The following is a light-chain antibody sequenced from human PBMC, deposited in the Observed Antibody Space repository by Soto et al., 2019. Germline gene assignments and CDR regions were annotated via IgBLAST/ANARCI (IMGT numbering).Light chain of an antibody. CDR1: SSDVGGYNY. Sequence: QSALTQPASVSGSPGQSITISCTGTSSDVGGYNYVSWYQQHPGKAPKLMIYEVSNRPSGVSNRFSGSKSGNTASLTISGLQAEDEADYYCSSYTSSSTLDWVFGGGTTLTFL. V-gene: IGLV2-14*01. CDR2: EVS. CDR3: SSYTSSSTLDWV. J-gene: IGLJ3*02.